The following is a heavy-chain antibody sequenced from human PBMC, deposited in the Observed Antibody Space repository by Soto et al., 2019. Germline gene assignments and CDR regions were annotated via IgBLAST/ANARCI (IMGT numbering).Heavy chain of an antibody. CDR3: AMEYCSSTSCYRDY. CDR1: GNTVGTFG. J-gene: IGHJ4*02. CDR2: IIPILGIA. Sequence: QVQLMQSGTEVAKPGASVKVSCKTSGNTVGTFGLSWVRQAPGQGLEWMGRIIPILGIANYAQKFQGRVTITADKSTSTAYMELSSLRSEDTAVYYCAMEYCSSTSCYRDYWGQGTLVTVSS. V-gene: IGHV1-69*04. D-gene: IGHD2-2*02.